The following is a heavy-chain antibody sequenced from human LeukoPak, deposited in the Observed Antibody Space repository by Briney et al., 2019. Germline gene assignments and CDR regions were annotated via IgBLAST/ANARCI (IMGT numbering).Heavy chain of an antibody. Sequence: GGSLRLSCAASGFALSSYAMSWVRQAPGKGLEWVSATSSSDAGTYHAESVRGRFTISRDNSKNTLYLQMNSLRADDAAVYYCTRAPVTSCRGAFCYPFDIWGQGTLVTVSS. J-gene: IGHJ4*02. CDR1: GFALSSYA. V-gene: IGHV3-23*01. CDR2: TSSSDAGT. CDR3: TRAPVTSCRGAFCYPFDI. D-gene: IGHD2-15*01.